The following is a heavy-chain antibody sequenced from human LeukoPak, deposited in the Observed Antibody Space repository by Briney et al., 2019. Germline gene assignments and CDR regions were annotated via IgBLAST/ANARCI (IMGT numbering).Heavy chain of an antibody. CDR2: IYYSGST. CDR1: GGSISSSSYY. Sequence: SETLSLTCTVSGGSISSSSYYWGWIRQPPGKGLEWIGSIYYSGSTYYNPSLKSRVTMSIDTAKNQFSLKLNSVTAADTAIYYCAREARVYEGDGYYYGNWGQGTLVTVSS. V-gene: IGHV4-39*07. D-gene: IGHD3-3*01. CDR3: AREARVYEGDGYYYGN. J-gene: IGHJ4*02.